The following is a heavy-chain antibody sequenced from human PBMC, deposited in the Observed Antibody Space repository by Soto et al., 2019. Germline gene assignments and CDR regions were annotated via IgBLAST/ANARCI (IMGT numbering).Heavy chain of an antibody. CDR3: ARWGNYGDYGYYYYYGMDV. CDR2: MNPNSGNT. Sequence: ASVKVSCKASGYTFSNYDINWERQATGQGLELMGWMNPNSGNTGYAQKFQGRVTMTRNTSISTAYMELSSLRSEDTAVYYCARWGNYGDYGYYYYYGMDVWGQGTTVTVSS. CDR1: GYTFSNYD. V-gene: IGHV1-8*01. D-gene: IGHD4-17*01. J-gene: IGHJ6*02.